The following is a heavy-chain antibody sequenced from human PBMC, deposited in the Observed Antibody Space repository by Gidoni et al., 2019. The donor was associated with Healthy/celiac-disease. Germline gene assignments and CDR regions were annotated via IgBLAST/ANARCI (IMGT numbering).Heavy chain of an antibody. V-gene: IGHV4-61*01. J-gene: IGHJ4*02. CDR2: IYYSGST. Sequence: QVQLQESGPGLVKPSETLSLTRIVSGGAVSSGRYYWSWIRQPPGKGLEWIGYIYYSGSTNYNPSRKSRVTISVDTSKNQFSLKLSSVTAADTAVYYCARVRVYCTNGVCYSFDYWGQGTLVTVSS. CDR3: ARVRVYCTNGVCYSFDY. CDR1: GGAVSSGRYY. D-gene: IGHD2-8*01.